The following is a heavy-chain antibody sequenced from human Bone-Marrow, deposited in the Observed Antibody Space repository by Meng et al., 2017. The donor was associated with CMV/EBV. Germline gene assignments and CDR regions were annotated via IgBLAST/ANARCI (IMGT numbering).Heavy chain of an antibody. D-gene: IGHD2-8*01. J-gene: IGHJ6*02. CDR3: AKDFPGRNRVFDGHYGMDV. CDR1: GFTFSNYA. Sequence: GESLKISCAASGFTFSNYAMNWVRQAPGKGLEWVAFIRYDGSNKYYADSVKGRFTISRDNSKNTLYLQMNSRRAEDTAVYYCAKDFPGRNRVFDGHYGMDVWGQGTTVTVSS. V-gene: IGHV3-30*02. CDR2: IRYDGSNK.